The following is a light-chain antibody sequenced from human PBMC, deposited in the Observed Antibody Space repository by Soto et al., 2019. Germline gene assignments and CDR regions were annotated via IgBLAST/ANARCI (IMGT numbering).Light chain of an antibody. J-gene: IGKJ4*01. CDR3: QQYNSYLLT. CDR2: KAS. Sequence: DIQMTQSPSTLSASVGDRVTITCRASQSISSWLAWYQQKPGKAPKLLIYKASSLESGVPSRFSGSGSGTEVTLTISSLHPDDFATYYCQQYNSYLLTFGGGTKVEIK. V-gene: IGKV1-5*03. CDR1: QSISSW.